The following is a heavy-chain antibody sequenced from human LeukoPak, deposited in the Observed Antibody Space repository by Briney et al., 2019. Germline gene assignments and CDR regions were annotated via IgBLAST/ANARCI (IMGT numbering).Heavy chain of an antibody. D-gene: IGHD2-15*01. CDR3: AKGKRTVAEKGGVQYYYYYYMDV. CDR2: ISGSGGST. J-gene: IGHJ6*03. CDR1: GFTFSSYG. Sequence: GSLRLSCAASGFTFSSYGMSWVRQAPGKGLEWVSAISGSGGSTYYADSVKGRFTISRDNSKNTLYLQMNSLRAEDTAVYYCAKGKRTVAEKGGVQYYYYYYMDVWGKGTTVTISS. V-gene: IGHV3-23*01.